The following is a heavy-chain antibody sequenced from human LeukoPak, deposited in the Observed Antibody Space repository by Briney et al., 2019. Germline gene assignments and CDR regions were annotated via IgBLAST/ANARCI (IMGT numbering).Heavy chain of an antibody. V-gene: IGHV5-51*01. CDR3: ARHGESSGPTGAFDI. CDR2: IYPGDSDT. D-gene: IGHD6-19*01. Sequence: GESLKISCKGSGYSFTSYWIGWVRQMPGKGLEWMGIIYPGDSDTRYSPSFQGQVTISADKSISTAYLQWSSLKASGTAMYYCARHGESSGPTGAFDIWGQGTMVTVSS. CDR1: GYSFTSYW. J-gene: IGHJ3*02.